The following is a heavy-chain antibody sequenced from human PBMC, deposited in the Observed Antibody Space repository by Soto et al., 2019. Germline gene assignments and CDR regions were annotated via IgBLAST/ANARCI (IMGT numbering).Heavy chain of an antibody. CDR3: AKDLRDYYGSGSYYLYYYSGIDV. D-gene: IGHD3-10*01. Sequence: GGSLRLSCAASGFTFSSYAMSWVRQAPGKGLEWVSAISGSGGSTYYADSVKGRFTISRDNSKNTLYLQMNSLRAEDTAVYYCAKDLRDYYGSGSYYLYYYSGIDVWGQGTTVTVYS. CDR2: ISGSGGST. CDR1: GFTFSSYA. J-gene: IGHJ6*02. V-gene: IGHV3-23*01.